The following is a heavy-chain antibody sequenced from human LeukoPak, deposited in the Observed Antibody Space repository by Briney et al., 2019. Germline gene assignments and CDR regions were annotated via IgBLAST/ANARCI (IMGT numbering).Heavy chain of an antibody. Sequence: GGSLRLSCVASGFTFSSYAMSWVRQAPGKGLEWVSAFSGNGGRTYYADSVKGRFTISRDNSKNTLYLQMNSLRAEDTAVYYCARESSMVRGQKSPYYYYYGMDVWGQGTTVTVSS. CDR2: FSGNGGRT. J-gene: IGHJ6*02. V-gene: IGHV3-23*01. D-gene: IGHD3-10*01. CDR3: ARESSMVRGQKSPYYYYYGMDV. CDR1: GFTFSSYA.